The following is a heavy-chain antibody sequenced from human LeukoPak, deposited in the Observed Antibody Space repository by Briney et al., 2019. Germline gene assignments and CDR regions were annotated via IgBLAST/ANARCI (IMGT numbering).Heavy chain of an antibody. CDR1: GDSVSSNSAA. J-gene: IGHJ4*02. D-gene: IGHD2-2*01. Sequence: SQTLSLTCAISGDSVSSNSAAWNWIRQSPSRGLEWLGRTYHRSKWYNDYAVSVKSRITINPDTSKNQFSLQLNSVTPEDTAIYYCARGGRGYCSSSSCYFDSWGQGALVTVSS. CDR3: ARGGRGYCSSSSCYFDS. CDR2: TYHRSKWYN. V-gene: IGHV6-1*01.